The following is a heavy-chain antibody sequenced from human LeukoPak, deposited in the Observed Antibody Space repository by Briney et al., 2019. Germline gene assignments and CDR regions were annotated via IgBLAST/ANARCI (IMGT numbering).Heavy chain of an antibody. CDR1: GFTFSSYA. J-gene: IGHJ4*02. CDR3: AKEENYYGSGTFDY. Sequence: PGGALRLSFAASGFTFSSYALSWVRPAPGKGLGWVSAISGSGGSTYYADSVKGRFTISRDNSKNTLYLQMNSLRAEDTAVYYCAKEENYYGSGTFDYWGQGTLVTVSS. CDR2: ISGSGGST. V-gene: IGHV3-23*01. D-gene: IGHD3-10*01.